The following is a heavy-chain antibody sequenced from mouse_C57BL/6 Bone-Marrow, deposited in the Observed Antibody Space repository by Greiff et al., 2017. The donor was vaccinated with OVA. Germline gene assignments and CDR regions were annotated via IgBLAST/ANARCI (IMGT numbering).Heavy chain of an antibody. Sequence: QVQLQQSGAELARPGASVKLSCKASGYTFTSYGISWVKQRPGQGLEWIGEIYPRSGNTYYNEKFKGKATLTADKSSSTAYMELRSLTSEDSAVYFCARPRYSNYDYFDYWGQGATLTVSS. D-gene: IGHD2-5*01. CDR2: IYPRSGNT. J-gene: IGHJ2*01. CDR3: ARPRYSNYDYFDY. V-gene: IGHV1-81*01. CDR1: GYTFTSYG.